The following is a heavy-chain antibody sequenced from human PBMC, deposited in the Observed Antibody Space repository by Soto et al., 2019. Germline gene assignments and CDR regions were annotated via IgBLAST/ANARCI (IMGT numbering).Heavy chain of an antibody. CDR3: AKVGPYDSGSYMFRYNWFGP. D-gene: IGHD3-10*01. CDR2: FDPEDGET. Sequence: VKVSCKVSGYTLTELSMHWVRQAPGKGLEWMGGFDPEDGETIYAQKFQGRVTMTEDTSTDTAYMELSSLRSEDTAVYYCAKVGPYDSGSYMFRYNWFGPWGPGTLVTVSS. V-gene: IGHV1-24*01. J-gene: IGHJ5*02. CDR1: GYTLTELS.